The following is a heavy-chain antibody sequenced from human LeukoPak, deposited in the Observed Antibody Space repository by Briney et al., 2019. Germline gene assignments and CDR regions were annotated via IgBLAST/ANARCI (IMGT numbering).Heavy chain of an antibody. D-gene: IGHD2-2*02. CDR2: INPNSGGT. J-gene: IGHJ4*02. V-gene: IGHV1-2*02. CDR1: GYTFTGYY. CDR3: ARDCSSTSCYTGDY. Sequence: ASVKVSXKASGYTFTGYYMHWVRQAPGQGLEWMGWINPNSGGTNYAQKFQGRVTMTRDTSISTAYMELSRLRSDDTAVYYCARDCSSTSCYTGDYWGQGTLVTVSS.